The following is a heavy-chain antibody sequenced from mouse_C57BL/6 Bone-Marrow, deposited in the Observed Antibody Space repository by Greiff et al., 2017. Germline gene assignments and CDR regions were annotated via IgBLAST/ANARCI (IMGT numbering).Heavy chain of an antibody. D-gene: IGHD3-2*02. Sequence: QVQLQQPGAELVKPGASVKLSCKASGYTFTSYWMQWVKQRPGQGLEWIGEIDPSDSYTNYNQKFKGKATLTVDTSSSTAYMQLSSLTSEDSAVYYCARGRPDSSGPNAMDYWGQGTSVTGSS. CDR2: IDPSDSYT. CDR3: ARGRPDSSGPNAMDY. V-gene: IGHV1-50*01. J-gene: IGHJ4*01. CDR1: GYTFTSYW.